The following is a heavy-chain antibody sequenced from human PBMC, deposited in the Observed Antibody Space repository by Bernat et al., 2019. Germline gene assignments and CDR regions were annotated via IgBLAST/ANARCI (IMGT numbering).Heavy chain of an antibody. D-gene: IGHD6-6*01. Sequence: QVQLVESGGGVVQPGWSLRLSCAASGFTFSSYAMHWVRQAPGKGLEWVAVISYDGSNKYYADSVKGRFTISRDNSKNTLYLQMNSLRAEDTAVYYCARDVSSEDYYYYGMDVWGQGTTVTVSS. CDR1: GFTFSSYA. V-gene: IGHV3-30-3*01. J-gene: IGHJ6*02. CDR3: ARDVSSEDYYYYGMDV. CDR2: ISYDGSNK.